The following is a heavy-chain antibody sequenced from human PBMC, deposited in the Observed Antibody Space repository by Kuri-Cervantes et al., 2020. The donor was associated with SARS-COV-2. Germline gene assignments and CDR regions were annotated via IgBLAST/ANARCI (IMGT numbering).Heavy chain of an antibody. Sequence: GGSLRFSCEASGFIFSDYAIDWVRQAPGKGLEWVAIISYDGRNTKFADSVKGRFTISRDNSKNVVYLQMHSLRIEDTAEYFCARDPWGADISGWKRPFDYWGQGTLVTVSS. CDR2: ISYDGRNT. D-gene: IGHD6-19*01. CDR3: ARDPWGADISGWKRPFDY. CDR1: GFIFSDYA. V-gene: IGHV3-30*14. J-gene: IGHJ4*02.